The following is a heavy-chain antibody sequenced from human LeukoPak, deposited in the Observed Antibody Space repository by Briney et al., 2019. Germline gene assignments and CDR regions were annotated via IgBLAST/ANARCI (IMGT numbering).Heavy chain of an antibody. V-gene: IGHV4-39*07. CDR2: IYYSGST. D-gene: IGHD3-9*01. CDR3: ARDQQYYDILTGYYIGYFDY. Sequence: SETLSLTCTVSGGSISSSSYYWGWIRQPPGKGLEWIGSIYYSGSTYYNPSLKGRVTISVDTSKNQFSLKLSSVTAADTAVYYCARDQQYYDILTGYYIGYFDYWGQGTLVTVSS. CDR1: GGSISSSSYY. J-gene: IGHJ4*02.